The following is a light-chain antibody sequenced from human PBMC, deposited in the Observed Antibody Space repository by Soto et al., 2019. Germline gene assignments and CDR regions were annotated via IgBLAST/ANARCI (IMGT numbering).Light chain of an antibody. CDR1: TSNVGSNT. CDR3: ATCDDSLNGPV. J-gene: IGLJ2*01. V-gene: IGLV1-44*01. Sequence: QSVLTQPPSASGPPGQRVTISCSGSTSNVGSNTMNWYQQLPRSAPKLLLYNTGQRPSGVPDRFSASKSGPSASLAISGLQSEDEADYYVATCDDSLNGPVFGGGTKVTVL. CDR2: NTG.